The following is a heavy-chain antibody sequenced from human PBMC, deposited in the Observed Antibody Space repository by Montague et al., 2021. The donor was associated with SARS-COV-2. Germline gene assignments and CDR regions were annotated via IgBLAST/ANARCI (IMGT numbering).Heavy chain of an antibody. J-gene: IGHJ4*02. V-gene: IGHV4-34*01. Sequence: SETPSLTCAVCGGSFSGYYWSWIRQPPGKGLEWIGEINQSGSTNYNPSLKSRVTLSVDTSKKQFSLKLSSLTAADTAVYYCARVAGGYYHDSSAYFDYWGQGSLVTVSS. D-gene: IGHD3-22*01. CDR1: GGSFSGYY. CDR2: INQSGST. CDR3: ARVAGGYYHDSSAYFDY.